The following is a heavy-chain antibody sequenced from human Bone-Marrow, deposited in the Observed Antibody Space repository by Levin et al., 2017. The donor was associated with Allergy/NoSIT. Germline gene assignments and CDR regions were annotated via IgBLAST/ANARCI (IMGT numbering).Heavy chain of an antibody. CDR1: GGTFRRYG. J-gene: IGHJ4*02. Sequence: SVKVSCKASGGTFRRYGISWVRQAPGQGPEWMGGIIPVFGTANYAQKFQGRVTITADASASTVYMELSSLRSDDTAVYHCARTAKKSSDTSGWFVPFDFWGQGTLITVSS. CDR3: ARTAKKSSDTSGWFVPFDF. CDR2: IIPVFGTA. V-gene: IGHV1-69*13. D-gene: IGHD6-19*01.